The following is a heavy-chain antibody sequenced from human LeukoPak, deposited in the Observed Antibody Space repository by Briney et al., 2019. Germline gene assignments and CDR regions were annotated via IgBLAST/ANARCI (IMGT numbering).Heavy chain of an antibody. D-gene: IGHD1-1*01. V-gene: IGHV3-21*01. CDR1: GFTVSSNY. Sequence: KPGGSLRLSCAASGFTVSSNYMSWVRQAPGKGLEWVSSISRSSRHVYYAGSVKGRFTISRDNAKNSLYLQMNSLRAEDMAVYFCVRDLMGSGSTTAYLHHWGQGTLVTVSS. CDR3: VRDLMGSGSTTAYLHH. J-gene: IGHJ1*01. CDR2: ISRSSRHV.